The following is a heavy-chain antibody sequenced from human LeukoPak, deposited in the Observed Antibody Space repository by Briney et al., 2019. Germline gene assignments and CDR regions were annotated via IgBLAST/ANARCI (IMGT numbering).Heavy chain of an antibody. Sequence: GSLRLSCAASGFTFSSYAMSWIRQPPGKGLEWIGSIYYSGSTYYNPSLKSRVTISVDTSKNQFSLKLSSVTAADTAVYYCATTTMVRADYWGQGTLVTVSS. V-gene: IGHV4-38-2*01. CDR2: IYYSGST. CDR3: ATTTMVRADY. J-gene: IGHJ4*02. D-gene: IGHD3-10*01. CDR1: GFTFSSYA.